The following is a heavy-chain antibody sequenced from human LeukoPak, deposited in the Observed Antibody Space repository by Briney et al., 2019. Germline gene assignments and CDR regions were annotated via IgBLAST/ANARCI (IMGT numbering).Heavy chain of an antibody. CDR2: IIPIFGTA. Sequence: GASVTVSCKASGGTFSSYAISWVRQAPGQGLEWMGGIIPIFGTANYAQKFQGRVTITADESTSTAYMELSSLRSEDTAVYYCALEDIAARALDYWGQGTLVTVSS. D-gene: IGHD6-6*01. CDR1: GGTFSSYA. J-gene: IGHJ4*02. V-gene: IGHV1-69*13. CDR3: ALEDIAARALDY.